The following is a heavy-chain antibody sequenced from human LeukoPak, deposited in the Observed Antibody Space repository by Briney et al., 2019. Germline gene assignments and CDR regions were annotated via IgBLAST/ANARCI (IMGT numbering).Heavy chain of an antibody. J-gene: IGHJ4*02. D-gene: IGHD6-13*01. CDR2: ISGSSSNT. V-gene: IGHV3-11*06. CDR1: GITFSDYY. CDR3: ASSAGAAAGLDY. Sequence: PGGSLRLSCAASGITFSDYYMSWIRQAPGKGLEWVSYISGSSSNTNYADSGKGRFTISRDNAKNSLYLQMNSLRAEDTAVYYCASSAGAAAGLDYWGQGTLVTVSS.